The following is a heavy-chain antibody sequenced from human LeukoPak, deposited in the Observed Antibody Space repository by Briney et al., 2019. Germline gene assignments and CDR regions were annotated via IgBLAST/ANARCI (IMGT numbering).Heavy chain of an antibody. V-gene: IGHV5-51*01. CDR3: ARPGQRSYLDAFDI. J-gene: IGHJ3*02. CDR2: IYPGDSDT. CDR1: GYSFTSYW. Sequence: GESLKISCKGSGYSFTSYWIGWVRQMPGKGLECMGVIYPGDSDTRYSPSFQGQVTISADKSINTAYLQWSSLKASDTAMYYCARPGQRSYLDAFDIWGQGTMVTVSS. D-gene: IGHD1-26*01.